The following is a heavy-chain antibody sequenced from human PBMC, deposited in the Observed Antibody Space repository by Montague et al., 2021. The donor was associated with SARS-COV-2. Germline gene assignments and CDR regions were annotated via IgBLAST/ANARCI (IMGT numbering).Heavy chain of an antibody. Sequence: SETLSLTCTVSGGSISSYYWSWIRQPPGKGLEWIGYIYYSGSTNYNPSLKSRVTISVDTSKNQFSLKLSSVTAADTAVYYCARRSLGYCSGGSCYSAFDPWAREPWSPSPQ. CDR3: ARRSLGYCSGGSCYSAFDP. D-gene: IGHD2-15*01. CDR1: GGSISSYY. V-gene: IGHV4-59*01. CDR2: IYYSGST. J-gene: IGHJ5*02.